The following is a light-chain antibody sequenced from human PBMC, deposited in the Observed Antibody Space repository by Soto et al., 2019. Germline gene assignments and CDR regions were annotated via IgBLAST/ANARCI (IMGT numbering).Light chain of an antibody. CDR3: KQYKDDGWT. CDR2: DAS. J-gene: IGKJ1*01. CDR1: QRIDRY. V-gene: IGKV1-5*01. Sequence: IRLSQSTSTLSASVGDRVTITCRASQRIDRYLAWYQQKPGKAPKLLVYDASTLEGGVPSRFSGSGSATEFIVSLSSLQPDAFATYYCKQYKDDGWTFREGPQV.